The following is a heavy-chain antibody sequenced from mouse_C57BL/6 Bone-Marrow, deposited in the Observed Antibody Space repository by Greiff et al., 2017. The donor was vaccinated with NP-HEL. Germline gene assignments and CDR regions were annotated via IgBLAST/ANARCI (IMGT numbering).Heavy chain of an antibody. Sequence: VQLQQSGAELVRPGTSVKVSCKASGYAFTNYLIEWVKQRPGQGLEWIGVINPGSGGTNYNEKFKGKATLTADKSSSTAYMQLSSLTSEDSAVYFCARYDGGFAYWGQGTLATVSA. D-gene: IGHD2-3*01. CDR2: INPGSGGT. CDR1: GYAFTNYL. J-gene: IGHJ3*01. V-gene: IGHV1-54*01. CDR3: ARYDGGFAY.